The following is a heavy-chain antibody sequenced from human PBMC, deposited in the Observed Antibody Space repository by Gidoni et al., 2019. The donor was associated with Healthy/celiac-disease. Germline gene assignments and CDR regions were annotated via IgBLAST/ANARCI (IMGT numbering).Heavy chain of an antibody. V-gene: IGHV1-3*01. CDR3: ARVYCSGGSCSLDY. D-gene: IGHD2-15*01. J-gene: IGHJ4*02. Sequence: QVQLVQSGAEVKKPGASLKVSCKASGYTFTSYAMHWVRQAPGQRLEWMGWINAGNGNTKYSQKFQGRVTITRDTSASTAYMELSSLRSEDTAVYYCARVYCSGGSCSLDYWGQGTLVTVSS. CDR2: INAGNGNT. CDR1: GYTFTSYA.